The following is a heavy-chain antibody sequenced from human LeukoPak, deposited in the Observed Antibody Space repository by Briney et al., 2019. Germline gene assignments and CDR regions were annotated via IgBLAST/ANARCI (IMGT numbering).Heavy chain of an antibody. D-gene: IGHD3-10*01. CDR3: TTDEGDGSGYFDL. J-gene: IGHJ2*01. CDR1: GFTFSNPW. Sequence: GGSLRLSCAASGFTFSNPWVSWVRQGPGEGVEWGGRIKSKTDGGTTDYAAPVKGRFTISRDDSKNTLYLQMNSLKTEDTAVYYCTTDEGDGSGYFDLWGRGTLVTVSS. V-gene: IGHV3-15*01. CDR2: IKSKTDGGTT.